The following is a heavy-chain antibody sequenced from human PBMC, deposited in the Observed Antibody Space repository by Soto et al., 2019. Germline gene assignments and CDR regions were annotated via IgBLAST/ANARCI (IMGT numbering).Heavy chain of an antibody. V-gene: IGHV4-30-4*01. CDR1: GGSISSGVYY. J-gene: IGHJ4*02. Sequence: SETLSLTCTVSGGSISSGVYYWSWIRQPPGKGLEWIGYIYYSGSSYYNPSLKSRASISVDTSKNQFSLKLSSVTAADTAVYYCARGLGYYFHYWXQGTLVTVSS. D-gene: IGHD3-22*01. CDR2: IYYSGSS. CDR3: ARGLGYYFHY.